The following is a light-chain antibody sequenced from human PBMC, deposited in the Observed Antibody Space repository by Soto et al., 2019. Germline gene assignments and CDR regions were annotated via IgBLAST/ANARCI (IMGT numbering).Light chain of an antibody. CDR3: LQYNNWWT. CDR1: QSISSN. Sequence: EIVMTQSPDTLSVSPGERATLSCRASQSISSNLAWYQQKPGQPPSLLIYGASTRAIGIPARFSGSGSGTEFTLTISSLQSEDFAVYYCLQYNNWWTFGQGTKVDIK. V-gene: IGKV3-15*01. CDR2: GAS. J-gene: IGKJ1*01.